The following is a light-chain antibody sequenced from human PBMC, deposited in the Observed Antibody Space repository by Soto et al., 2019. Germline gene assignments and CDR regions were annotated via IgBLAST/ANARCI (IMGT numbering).Light chain of an antibody. V-gene: IGKV3-15*01. Sequence: EVMMMQSPATLSVSPGEGATLSCRASQGIGDTLAWYQHKPGQTPRLLIYDTSTRATGVPTRFSGSGSGTEFTLTISSLQPDDFATYYCQHHWTFGQGTNVDIK. J-gene: IGKJ1*01. CDR3: QHHWT. CDR1: QGIGDT. CDR2: DTS.